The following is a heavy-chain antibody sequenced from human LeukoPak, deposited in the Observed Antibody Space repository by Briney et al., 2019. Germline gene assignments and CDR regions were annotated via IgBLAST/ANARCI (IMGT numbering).Heavy chain of an antibody. CDR1: GFTFCTYW. D-gene: IGHD2-2*02. CDR3: ARVYTGNRWHFDY. CDR2: IKRDGSEK. Sequence: GGSLRLSCAASGFTFCTYWMSWVRQAPGKGLECLANIKRDGSEKYYVDSVKGRFTIFRDDAKSSLYLQMNSLRAEDTAVYFCARVYTGNRWHFDYWGQGTLVTVSS. J-gene: IGHJ4*02. V-gene: IGHV3-7*03.